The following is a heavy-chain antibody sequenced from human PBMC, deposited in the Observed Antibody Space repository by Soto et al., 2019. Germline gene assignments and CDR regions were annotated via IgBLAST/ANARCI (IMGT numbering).Heavy chain of an antibody. J-gene: IGHJ5*02. D-gene: IGHD3-3*01. CDR2: IIPIFGTA. Sequence: SVKVSCKASGGTFSSYAIIWVRQAPGQGLEWMGGIIPIFGTANYAQKFQGRVTITADESTSTAYMELSSLRSEDTAVYYCARAYDRSITIFKGPFDPWGQGTLVTVS. CDR1: GGTFSSYA. CDR3: ARAYDRSITIFKGPFDP. V-gene: IGHV1-69*13.